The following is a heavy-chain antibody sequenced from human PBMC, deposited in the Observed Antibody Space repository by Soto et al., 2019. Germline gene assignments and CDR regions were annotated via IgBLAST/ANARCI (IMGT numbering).Heavy chain of an antibody. Sequence: PGGSLRLSCAASGFSFSEAWMNWVRQAPGKGLEWVGHIKSKTDGGTTEYAAPAKGRFTISRDDSKNTLYLQMNSLKTEDTAVYYCATGPRPISGRVGGTPPNLHFWAQGTPVTVSS. CDR3: ATGPRPISGRVGGTPPNLHF. CDR1: GFSFSEAW. D-gene: IGHD1-26*01. CDR2: IKSKTDGGTT. V-gene: IGHV3-15*07. J-gene: IGHJ4*02.